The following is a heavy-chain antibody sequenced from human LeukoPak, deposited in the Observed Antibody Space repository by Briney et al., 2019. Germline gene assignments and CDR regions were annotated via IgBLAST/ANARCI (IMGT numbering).Heavy chain of an antibody. V-gene: IGHV4-61*03. CDR3: ARDRNRLWFDH. CDR1: GVSVSNGTYY. CDR2: VYYGAST. D-gene: IGHD1-14*01. Sequence: SETLSLTCTVCGVSVSNGTYYWRWLRQPPGKRRECMGYVYYGASTCYNPFLKSGVIISVDTSKNDFSLKRSSVTAAATAVYYSARDRNRLWFDHWGQGTLVTVSS. J-gene: IGHJ5*02.